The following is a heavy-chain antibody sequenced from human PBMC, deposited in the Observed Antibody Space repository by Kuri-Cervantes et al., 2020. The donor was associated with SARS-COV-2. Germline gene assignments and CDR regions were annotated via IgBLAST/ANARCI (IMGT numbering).Heavy chain of an antibody. CDR2: IYYSGST. J-gene: IGHJ4*02. CDR1: GYSISSSYY. D-gene: IGHD3-3*01. V-gene: IGHV4-38-2*01. CDR3: ARGTYTYYDFWRGPYFDY. Sequence: SQTLSLTCAVSGYSISSSYYWGWIRQPPGKGLEWIGNIYYSGSTYYNPSLKSRVTISVDTSKNQFSLKLNSVTAADTAVYYCARGTYTYYDFWRGPYFDYWGQGNLVTVSS.